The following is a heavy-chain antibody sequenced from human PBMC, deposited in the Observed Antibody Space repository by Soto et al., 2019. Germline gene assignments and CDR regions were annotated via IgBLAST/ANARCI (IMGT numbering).Heavy chain of an antibody. D-gene: IGHD3-10*01. V-gene: IGHV3-21*06. CDR1: GFTFRSYN. J-gene: IGHJ6*02. CDR2: ISSSSTYI. Sequence: GGSLRLSCAASGFTFRSYNMNWVRQAPGKGLEWVSFISSSSTYIYYGDSVKGRFTISRDNAENSLYLLMKSLRAEDTAVYYCARVGLWFGDRHLMLDVWGQGATVTVSS. CDR3: ARVGLWFGDRHLMLDV.